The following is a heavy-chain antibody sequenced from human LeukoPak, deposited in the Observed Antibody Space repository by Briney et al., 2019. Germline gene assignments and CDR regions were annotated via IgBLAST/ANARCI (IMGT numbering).Heavy chain of an antibody. Sequence: ASVKVSCKASGYTFTSYDINWVRRATGQGLEWMGWMNPNSGNTGYAQKFQGRVTMTRNTSISTAYMELSSLRSEDTAVYYCARDVPTCGGDCSDFDYWGQGTLVTVSS. D-gene: IGHD2-21*01. CDR3: ARDVPTCGGDCSDFDY. J-gene: IGHJ4*02. V-gene: IGHV1-8*01. CDR1: GYTFTSYD. CDR2: MNPNSGNT.